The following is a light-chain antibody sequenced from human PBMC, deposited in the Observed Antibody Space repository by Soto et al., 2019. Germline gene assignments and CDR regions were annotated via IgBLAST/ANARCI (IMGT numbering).Light chain of an antibody. CDR3: QSFDSTLSAYV. CDR2: GNN. V-gene: IGLV1-40*01. J-gene: IGLJ1*01. CDR1: SSNIGATYD. Sequence: QSVLTQPPSVSGAPGQRVTISCTGGSSNIGATYDVQWYQQLPGTAPKLLIFGNNDRPSGVPDRFSGSKSGSSPSLAITGLQADDEAYYYCQSFDSTLSAYVFGSGTKLTVL.